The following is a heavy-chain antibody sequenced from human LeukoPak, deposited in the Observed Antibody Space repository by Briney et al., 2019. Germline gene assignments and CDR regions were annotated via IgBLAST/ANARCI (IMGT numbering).Heavy chain of an antibody. CDR3: AREVAAAGTYYFDY. D-gene: IGHD6-13*01. CDR1: GGSISSGGYY. V-gene: IGHV4-31*03. J-gene: IGHJ4*02. CDR2: IYYSGST. Sequence: SQTLSLTCTVSGGSISSGGYYWSWIRQHPGKGLEWIGYIYYSGSTYYNPSLKSRVTISVDTSKNQFSLKLSSVTAADTAVYYCAREVAAAGTYYFDYWGQGTLVTVSP.